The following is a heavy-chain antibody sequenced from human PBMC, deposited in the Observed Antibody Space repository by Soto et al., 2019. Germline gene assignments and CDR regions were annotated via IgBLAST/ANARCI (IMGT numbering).Heavy chain of an antibody. V-gene: IGHV4-39*01. J-gene: IGHJ6*02. D-gene: IGHD6-13*01. CDR3: ARHPYSSRSAVMDV. CDR1: GGSISSSSYY. CDR2: IYYSGST. Sequence: QLQLQESGPGLVKPSETLSLTCTVSGGSISSSSYYWGWIRQPPGKGLEWIGSIYYSGSTYYNPSLKSRVTISVDTSKNQFSLKLSSVTAADTAVYYCARHPYSSRSAVMDVWGQGTTVTVSS.